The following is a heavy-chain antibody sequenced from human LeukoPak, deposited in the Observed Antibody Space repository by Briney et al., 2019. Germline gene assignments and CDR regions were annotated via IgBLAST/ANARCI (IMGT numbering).Heavy chain of an antibody. Sequence: SETLSLTCACSGGSISSSGCSWGWIRQPPGKGLEWIGYIYNTGNIYYNPSLKSRVTISVDRSKNQFSLNLTSVSAADTAVYYCVITYPGVTDAFDIWGQGAMVTVSS. CDR1: GGSISSSGCS. CDR3: VITYPGVTDAFDI. CDR2: IYNTGNI. V-gene: IGHV4-30-2*01. J-gene: IGHJ3*02. D-gene: IGHD3-10*01.